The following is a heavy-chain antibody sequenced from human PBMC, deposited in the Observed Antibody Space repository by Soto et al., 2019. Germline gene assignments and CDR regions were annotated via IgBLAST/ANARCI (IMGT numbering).Heavy chain of an antibody. J-gene: IGHJ4*02. V-gene: IGHV3-30-3*01. CDR3: ARDHTQWPALDY. Sequence: QVQLVESGGGVVQPGRSLRLSCAASGFTFSSYAMHWVRQAPGKGLEWVAVISYDGSNKYYADSVKGRFTISRDNSKNTLYLQMNGLRAEDTAVYYCARDHTQWPALDYWGQGTLVTVSS. CDR2: ISYDGSNK. D-gene: IGHD6-19*01. CDR1: GFTFSSYA.